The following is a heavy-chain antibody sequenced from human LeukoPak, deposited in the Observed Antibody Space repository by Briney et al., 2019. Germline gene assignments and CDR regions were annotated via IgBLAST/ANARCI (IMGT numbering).Heavy chain of an antibody. Sequence: GSLRLSCAASGFTFSSYAMSWVRQAPGKGLEWIGEINHSGSTNYNPSLKSRVTISVDTSKNQFSLKLSSVTAADTAVYYCARGPNSYGYYYYYMDVWGKGTTVTVSS. CDR1: GFTFSSYA. D-gene: IGHD5-18*01. V-gene: IGHV4-34*01. CDR2: INHSGST. CDR3: ARGPNSYGYYYYYMDV. J-gene: IGHJ6*03.